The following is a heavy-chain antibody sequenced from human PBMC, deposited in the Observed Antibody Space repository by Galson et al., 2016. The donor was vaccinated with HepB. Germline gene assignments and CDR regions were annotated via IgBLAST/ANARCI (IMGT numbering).Heavy chain of an antibody. CDR1: AQPFSHYD. CDR3: ASNIYRDNTA. D-gene: IGHD5-18*01. V-gene: IGHV4-34*01. CDR2: ISHAGST. J-gene: IGHJ5*02. Sequence: SETLSLTCLVYAQPFSHYDWSCIRQPPEKGLEWDGEISHAGSTTYNPSIKSRVTISVDTSKSHFSLELNSVGAADTAIYYCASNIYRDNTAWGQGTLVTVSS.